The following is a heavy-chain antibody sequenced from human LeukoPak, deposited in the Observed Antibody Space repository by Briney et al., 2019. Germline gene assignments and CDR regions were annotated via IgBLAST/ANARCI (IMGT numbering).Heavy chain of an antibody. CDR1: GYTLTELS. J-gene: IGHJ4*02. CDR2: FDPEDGET. V-gene: IGHV1-24*01. Sequence: ASVKVSCKVSGYTLTELSMHWVRQAPGKGLEWMGGFDPEDGETIYAQKFQGRVTMTEDTSTDTAYMELSSLRSEDTAVYYCATVQSSPYYSDYWGQGTLVTVSS. CDR3: ATVQSSPYYSDY.